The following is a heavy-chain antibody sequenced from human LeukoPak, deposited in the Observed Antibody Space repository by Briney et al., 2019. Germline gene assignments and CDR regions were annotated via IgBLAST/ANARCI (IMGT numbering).Heavy chain of an antibody. CDR2: IYSIGST. CDR3: ARAWLYSSSSSDY. J-gene: IGHJ4*02. CDR1: GGSISSHY. V-gene: IGHV4-59*11. Sequence: SETLSLTCTVSGGSISSHYWTWIRQPPGKGLEWIGYIYSIGSTNYNPSLKSRVTISVDTSKNQFSLKLSSVTAADTAVYYCARAWLYSSSSSDYWGQGTLVTVSS. D-gene: IGHD6-6*01.